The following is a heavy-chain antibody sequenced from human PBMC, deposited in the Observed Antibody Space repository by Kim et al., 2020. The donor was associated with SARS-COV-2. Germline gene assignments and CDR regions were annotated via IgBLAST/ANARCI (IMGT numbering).Heavy chain of an antibody. CDR2: IRSKTNNYAT. D-gene: IGHD1-1*01. J-gene: IGHJ3*02. V-gene: IGHV3-73*01. Sequence: GGSLRLSCAASGFTFSGSPMHWVRQASGRGLEWVGRIRSKTNNYATSYAASGKGRFTISRDDSRNTAYLQMNGLKTEDTAVYYCTRIPATTLAFWDAFDIWGQGTMVTVSS. CDR1: GFTFSGSP. CDR3: TRIPATTLAFWDAFDI.